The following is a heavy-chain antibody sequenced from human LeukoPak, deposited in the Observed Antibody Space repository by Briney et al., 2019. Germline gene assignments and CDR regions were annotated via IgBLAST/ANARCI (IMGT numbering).Heavy chain of an antibody. D-gene: IGHD4-23*01. CDR3: ATTPPVADYYYYMDV. CDR1: GYTLTELS. CDR2: FDPEDGET. J-gene: IGHJ6*03. Sequence: GASVKVSCKVSGYTLTELSMHWVRQAPGKGLEWMGGFDPEDGETIYAQKSQGRVTMTEDTSTDTAYMELSSLRSEDTAVYYCATTPPVADYYYYMDVWGKGTTVTVSS. V-gene: IGHV1-24*01.